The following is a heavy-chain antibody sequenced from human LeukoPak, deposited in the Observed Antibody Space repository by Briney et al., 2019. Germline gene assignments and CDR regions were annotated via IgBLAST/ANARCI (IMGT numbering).Heavy chain of an antibody. D-gene: IGHD4-17*01. V-gene: IGHV3-30*18. J-gene: IGHJ4*02. CDR3: AKDHYGDTGSFDY. Sequence: GGSLRLSCAASGFTFSSYGMHWVRQAPGKGLEWVAVISYDGSNKYYADSVKGRFTISRDISKNTLYLQMNSLRAEDTAVYYCAKDHYGDTGSFDYWGQGTLVTVSS. CDR1: GFTFSSYG. CDR2: ISYDGSNK.